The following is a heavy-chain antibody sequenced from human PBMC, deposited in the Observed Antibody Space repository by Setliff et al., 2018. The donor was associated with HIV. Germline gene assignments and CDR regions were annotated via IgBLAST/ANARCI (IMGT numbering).Heavy chain of an antibody. D-gene: IGHD1-26*01. CDR3: AKSPGTQAYYFDH. Sequence: LRLSCAASGFTFSSYAMNWVRQAPGLGLEWVSSISDTGDNTSFAKSVKGRFSISRDNSENMLYLRMDSLRAEDTALYYCAKSPGTQAYYFDHWGQGTLVTVSS. J-gene: IGHJ4*02. V-gene: IGHV3-23*01. CDR2: ISDTGDNT. CDR1: GFTFSSYA.